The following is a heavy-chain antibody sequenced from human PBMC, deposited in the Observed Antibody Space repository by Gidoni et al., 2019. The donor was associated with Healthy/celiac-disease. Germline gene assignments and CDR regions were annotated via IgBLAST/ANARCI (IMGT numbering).Heavy chain of an antibody. CDR2: ISGSGGST. J-gene: IGHJ5*02. CDR1: GFTFSSYA. Sequence: EVQLLESGGGLVQHGGYLRLSCGASGFTFSSYAMSWVRQAPGKGLEGGSAISGSGGSTYYADSVKGRFTISRDNSKNTLYLQMNSLRAEDTAVYYCAKDISSGCQGWFDPWGQGTLVTVSS. D-gene: IGHD6-19*01. CDR3: AKDISSGCQGWFDP. V-gene: IGHV3-23*01.